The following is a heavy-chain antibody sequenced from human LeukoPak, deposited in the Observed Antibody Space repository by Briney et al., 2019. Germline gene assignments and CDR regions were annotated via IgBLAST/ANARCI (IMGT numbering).Heavy chain of an antibody. CDR3: ARDRRLHRY. CDR2: IKQDGSEK. J-gene: IGHJ4*02. D-gene: IGHD4-11*01. CDR1: GFTFSSYW. V-gene: IGHV3-7*01. Sequence: GGSLRLSCVASGFTFSSYWMSWVRQAPGKGLEWVANIKQDGSEKYYVDSVKGRFTISRDNAKNSLYLQMNSLRAEDTAVYYCARDRRLHRYWGQGTLVTVSS.